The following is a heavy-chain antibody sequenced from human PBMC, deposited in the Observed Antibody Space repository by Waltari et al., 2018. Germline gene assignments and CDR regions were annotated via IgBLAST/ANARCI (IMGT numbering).Heavy chain of an antibody. Sequence: QVQLQESGPGLVKPSQTLSLTCIVSGGAISSGGYYWSWIRQPAGTGLEWIGRVFTSGLTKYNPPLKSRVTVSLDTSKNHFSLNLSSVTAADTAVYYWAREWDHYDNSGKGAFEIWGQGTLVTVSS. CDR1: GGAISSGGYY. D-gene: IGHD3-22*01. CDR3: AREWDHYDNSGKGAFEI. CDR2: VFTSGLT. J-gene: IGHJ3*02. V-gene: IGHV4-61*02.